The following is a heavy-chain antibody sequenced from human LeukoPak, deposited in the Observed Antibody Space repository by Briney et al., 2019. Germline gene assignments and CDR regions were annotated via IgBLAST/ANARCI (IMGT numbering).Heavy chain of an antibody. CDR1: GFTFSSYA. CDR2: VKSITDGGTA. V-gene: IGHV3-15*01. J-gene: IGHJ6*02. D-gene: IGHD5-12*01. Sequence: GGSLRLSCAASGFTFSSYAMSWVRQAPGKGLEWVGRVKSITDGGTADHIAPVKGRFTISRDDSKNTLYLRMNSVKTEDTAVYYCSRVYSGYDFDYYYGMDVWGQGTTVTVSS. CDR3: SRVYSGYDFDYYYGMDV.